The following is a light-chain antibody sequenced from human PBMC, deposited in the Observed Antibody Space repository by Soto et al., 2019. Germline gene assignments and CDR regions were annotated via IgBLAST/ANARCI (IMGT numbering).Light chain of an antibody. Sequence: QSALTQPASVSGSPGQSITISCTGTSSDIGGYNYVSWYQQHPGKAPKLILYDVTNRPSGVSNRFSGSKSGNTASLTISGLQAEDEADYYCSSYTSSPRGVIFGGGTKLTVL. CDR1: SSDIGGYNY. J-gene: IGLJ2*01. CDR2: DVT. V-gene: IGLV2-14*03. CDR3: SSYTSSPRGVI.